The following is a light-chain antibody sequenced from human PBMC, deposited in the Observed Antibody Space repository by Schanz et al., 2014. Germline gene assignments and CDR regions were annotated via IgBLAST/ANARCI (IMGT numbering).Light chain of an antibody. V-gene: IGLV1-40*01. CDR2: SND. CDR1: SSNLGAGYD. J-gene: IGLJ2*01. Sequence: QSVLTQPPSVSGAPGQRVTISCTGSSSNLGAGYDVHWYQQLPGMAPKRLIYSNDQRPSGVPDRISASKSGTSASLAINGLQSEDEADYYCESWDDTLNGVVFGGGTKLTVL. CDR3: ESWDDTLNGVV.